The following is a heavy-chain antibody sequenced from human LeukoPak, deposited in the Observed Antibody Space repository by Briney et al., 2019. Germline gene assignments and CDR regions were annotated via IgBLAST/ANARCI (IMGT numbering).Heavy chain of an antibody. J-gene: IGHJ4*02. D-gene: IGHD6-19*01. CDR3: AKDRLIAVAGTSYYFDY. CDR2: ISGSGGST. V-gene: IGHV3-23*01. Sequence: PGGSLRLSCAASGFTFSNYAMNWVRQAPGKGLEWVSGISGSGGSTYYADSVKGRFTISRDNSKNTLYLQMNSLRVEDTAVYSCAKDRLIAVAGTSYYFDYWGQGILVTVSS. CDR1: GFTFSNYA.